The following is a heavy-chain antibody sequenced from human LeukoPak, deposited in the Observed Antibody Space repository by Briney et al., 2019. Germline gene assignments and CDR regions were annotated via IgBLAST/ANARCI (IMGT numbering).Heavy chain of an antibody. Sequence: ASVKVSCKASGYTFTSYDINWVRQATGQGLEWMGWMNPNSGNTGYAQKFQGRVTMTRNTSISTAYMELSSLRSEDTAVYYCARVLWFGEYRLFYYYYYMDVWGKGTTVTISS. D-gene: IGHD3-10*01. V-gene: IGHV1-8*01. CDR1: GYTFTSYD. J-gene: IGHJ6*03. CDR3: ARVLWFGEYRLFYYYYYMDV. CDR2: MNPNSGNT.